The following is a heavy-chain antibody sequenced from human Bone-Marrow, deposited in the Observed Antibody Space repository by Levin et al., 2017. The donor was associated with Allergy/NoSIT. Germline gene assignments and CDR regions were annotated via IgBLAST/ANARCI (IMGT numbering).Heavy chain of an antibody. CDR1: GYTFTSYD. J-gene: IGHJ6*03. V-gene: IGHV1-8*01. Sequence: ASVKVSCKASGYTFTSYDINWVRQATGQGLEWMGWMNPNSGNTGYAQKFQGRVTMTRNTSISTAYMELSSLRSEDTAVYYCAREGGYCSSTSCYEDYYMDVWGKGTTVTVSS. CDR2: MNPNSGNT. D-gene: IGHD2-2*01. CDR3: AREGGYCSSTSCYEDYYMDV.